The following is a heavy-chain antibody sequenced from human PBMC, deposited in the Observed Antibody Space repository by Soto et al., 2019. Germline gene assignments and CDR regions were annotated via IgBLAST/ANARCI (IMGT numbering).Heavy chain of an antibody. CDR2: IYYRGGT. Sequence: PSETLSLTCTVSGGSISSSGYYWSWIRQHPGKGLECIGYIYYRGGTYYNPSLNGRLIISVYASKNQFSLNLSSVTAADTAVYYCARRLRYSFDYWGQGTLVTVSS. V-gene: IGHV4-31*03. CDR3: ARRLRYSFDY. J-gene: IGHJ4*02. CDR1: GGSISSSGYY.